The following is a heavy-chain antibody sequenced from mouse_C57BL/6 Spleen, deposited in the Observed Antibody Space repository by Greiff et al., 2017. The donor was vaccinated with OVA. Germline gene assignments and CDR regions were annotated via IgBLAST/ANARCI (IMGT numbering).Heavy chain of an antibody. V-gene: IGHV1-53*01. CDR1: GYTFTSYW. CDR3: ARPLVYYYGSSRAMDY. J-gene: IGHJ4*01. CDR2: INPSNGGT. D-gene: IGHD1-1*01. Sequence: QVQLQQPGTELVKPGASVKLSCKASGYTFTSYWMHWVKQRPGQGLEWIGNINPSNGGTNYNEKFKSKATLTVDKSSSTAYMQLSSLTSEDSAVYYCARPLVYYYGSSRAMDYWGQGTSVTVSS.